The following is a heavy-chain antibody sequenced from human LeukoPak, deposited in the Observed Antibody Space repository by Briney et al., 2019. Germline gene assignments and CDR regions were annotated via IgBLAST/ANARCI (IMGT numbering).Heavy chain of an antibody. Sequence: ASVKVSCKASGYTFTGYYMHWVRQAPGQGLEWMGWINPNSGGTNYAQKFQGRVTMTRDTSISTAYMELSRLRSDDTAVYYCARAHDFWSGYSHLSDPWGQGTLVTASS. CDR3: ARAHDFWSGYSHLSDP. J-gene: IGHJ5*02. V-gene: IGHV1-2*02. CDR2: INPNSGGT. CDR1: GYTFTGYY. D-gene: IGHD3-3*01.